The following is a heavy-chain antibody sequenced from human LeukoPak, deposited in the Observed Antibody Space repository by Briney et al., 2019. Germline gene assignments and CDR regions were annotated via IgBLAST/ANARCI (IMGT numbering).Heavy chain of an antibody. V-gene: IGHV3-23*01. CDR2: ISGSGGST. Sequence: GGSLRLSCAASGLSFSSYGMSWVRQAPGKGLEWVSGISGSGGSTYYADSVKGRFTISRDNSKNTLYLQMNSLRAEDTAVYYCAKKRPVGSGYPNAFDYWSQGTLVTVSS. D-gene: IGHD3-22*01. J-gene: IGHJ4*02. CDR1: GLSFSSYG. CDR3: AKKRPVGSGYPNAFDY.